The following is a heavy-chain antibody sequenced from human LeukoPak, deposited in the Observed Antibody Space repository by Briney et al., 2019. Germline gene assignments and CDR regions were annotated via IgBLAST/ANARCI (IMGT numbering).Heavy chain of an antibody. CDR2: IYYSGST. V-gene: IGHV4-31*03. CDR3: ARGGSSWYFQPRSEFDY. J-gene: IGHJ4*02. D-gene: IGHD6-13*01. Sequence: SETLSLTYTVSGGSISSGGYYWSWIRQHPGQGLEWIGYIYYSGSTYYNPSLKSRVTISVDTSKNQFSLKLSSVTAADTAVYYCARGGSSWYFQPRSEFDYWGQGTLVTVS. CDR1: GGSISSGGYY.